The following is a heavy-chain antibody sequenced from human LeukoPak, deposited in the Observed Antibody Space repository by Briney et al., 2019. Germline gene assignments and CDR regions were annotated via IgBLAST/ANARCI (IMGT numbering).Heavy chain of an antibody. D-gene: IGHD3-10*01. CDR2: IYYSGST. Sequence: PSETLSLTCTASGGSISSYYWSWIRQPPGKGLEWIGYIYYSGSTNYNPSLKSRVTISVDTSKNQFSLMLSSVTAADTAVYYCARIRGVIMEYYFDYRGQGTLVTVSS. J-gene: IGHJ4*02. CDR1: GGSISSYY. V-gene: IGHV4-59*01. CDR3: ARIRGVIMEYYFDY.